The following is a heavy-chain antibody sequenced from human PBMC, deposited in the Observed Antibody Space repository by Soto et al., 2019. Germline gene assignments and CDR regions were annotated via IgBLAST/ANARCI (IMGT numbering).Heavy chain of an antibody. CDR1: GFTFSSYA. V-gene: IGHV3-23*01. D-gene: IGHD3-10*01. J-gene: IGHJ6*02. Sequence: GGSLRLSCAASGFTFSSYAMSWVRQAPGKGLEWVSVISGSGGSTYYADSVKGRFTISRDNSKNTLYLRMNSLRAEDTAVYYCAIYGSNYGMDVWGQGTTVTVSS. CDR2: ISGSGGST. CDR3: AIYGSNYGMDV.